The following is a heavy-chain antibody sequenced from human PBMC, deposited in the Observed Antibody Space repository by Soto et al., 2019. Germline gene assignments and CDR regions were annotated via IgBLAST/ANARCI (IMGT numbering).Heavy chain of an antibody. CDR1: GFTFSSYS. CDR3: ARGKAAAGSYYGLDV. J-gene: IGHJ6*02. D-gene: IGHD6-13*01. V-gene: IGHV3-48*02. CDR2: ISSSSSTI. Sequence: LRLSCAASGFTFSSYSMNWVRQAPGKGLEWVSYISSSSSTIYYADSVKGRFTISRDNAKNSLYLQMNSLRDEDTAVYYCARGKAAAGSYYGLDVWGQGTTVTVSS.